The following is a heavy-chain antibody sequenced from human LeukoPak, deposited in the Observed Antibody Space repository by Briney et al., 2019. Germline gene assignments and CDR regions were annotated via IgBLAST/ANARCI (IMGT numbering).Heavy chain of an antibody. CDR2: ISDDGVNK. CDR3: ARDFPQSDHYYDSSGYRDAFDI. CDR1: GFTFSTSV. J-gene: IGHJ3*02. Sequence: GGSLRLSCAASGFTFSTSVFHGVRQAPGKGLEGVALISDDGVNKGYADSVKGRFTISRDNSKNTVSLQMNSLTAEDTAVYYCARDFPQSDHYYDSSGYRDAFDIWGQGTMVTVSS. D-gene: IGHD3-22*01. V-gene: IGHV3-30*01.